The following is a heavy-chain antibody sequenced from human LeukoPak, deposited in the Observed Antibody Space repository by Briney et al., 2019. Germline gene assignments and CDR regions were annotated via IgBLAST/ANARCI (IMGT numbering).Heavy chain of an antibody. CDR2: IYPADSDT. Sequence: GESLKISCRGSGYSSNGYWIGWVRQMPGKGLEWMGIIYPADSDTRYSPSFQGQVTLSVDKSISTAYLQWSSLKASDTAMYYCARQASSWRFDYWGQGTLVTVSS. J-gene: IGHJ4*02. V-gene: IGHV5-51*01. CDR3: ARQASSWRFDY. D-gene: IGHD6-13*01. CDR1: GYSSNGYW.